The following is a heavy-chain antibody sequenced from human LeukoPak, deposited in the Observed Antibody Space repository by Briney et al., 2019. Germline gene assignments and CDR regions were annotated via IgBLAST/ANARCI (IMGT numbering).Heavy chain of an antibody. D-gene: IGHD3-22*01. V-gene: IGHV3-48*01. CDR2: ISSSSSTI. CDR3: ARRTYYYDSSGYYSFDY. CDR1: GFTFSSYS. Sequence: GGSLRLSCAASGFTFSSYSMNWVRQAPGKGLEWVSYISSSSSTIYYADSVKGRFTISRDNAKNSLYLQMNSLRAEDTAVYYCARRTYYYDSSGYYSFDYWGQGTLVTVSS. J-gene: IGHJ4*02.